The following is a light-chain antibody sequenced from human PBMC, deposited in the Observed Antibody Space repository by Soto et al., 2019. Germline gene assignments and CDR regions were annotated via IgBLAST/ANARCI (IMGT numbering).Light chain of an antibody. V-gene: IGLV2-14*01. J-gene: IGLJ1*01. CDR2: EVS. CDR1: SSDIGTYKY. Sequence: QSVLTQPASVSGSPGQSITISGTGTSSDIGTYKYVSWYQHPPGKAPKLMIYEVSNRPSGVSNRFSGSKSGNTAALTISGLQAEDEADYYCSSYTGSSTRYVVGSGTKVTVL. CDR3: SSYTGSSTRYV.